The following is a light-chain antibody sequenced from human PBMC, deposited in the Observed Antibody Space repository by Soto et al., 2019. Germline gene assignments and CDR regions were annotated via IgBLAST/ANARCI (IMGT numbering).Light chain of an antibody. V-gene: IGLV2-8*01. CDR1: SSDVGGYNY. Sequence: SVLTQPPSASGSPGQSVAISRTGTSSDVGGYNYVSWYQQHPGKAPKLMIYEVNKRPSGVPDRFSGSKSGNTASLTVSGPQAEDEADYYCSSYAGSSNVFGTGTKVTVL. CDR2: EVN. CDR3: SSYAGSSNV. J-gene: IGLJ1*01.